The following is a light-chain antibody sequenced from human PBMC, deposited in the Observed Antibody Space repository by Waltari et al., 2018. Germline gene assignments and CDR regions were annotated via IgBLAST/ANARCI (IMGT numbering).Light chain of an antibody. Sequence: QSAPTQPASESGSPGQSITISCTGTNSDVGRYNLVSWYQQHPDKAPKLIIYDVTERPSGVSDRLSGSKSGNTASLTISGLQAEDEADYYCCSYAGSFTWVFGGGTKLTVL. CDR1: NSDVGRYNL. J-gene: IGLJ3*02. CDR3: CSYAGSFTWV. V-gene: IGLV2-23*02. CDR2: DVT.